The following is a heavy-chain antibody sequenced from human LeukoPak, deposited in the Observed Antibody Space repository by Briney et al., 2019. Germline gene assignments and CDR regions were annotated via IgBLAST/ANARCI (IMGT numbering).Heavy chain of an antibody. CDR1: GGSISSGGYY. Sequence: SQTLSLTCTVSGGSISSGGYYWSWIRQHPGKGLEWIGYFYYSGSTYYNPSLKSRVTISVDMSKNQFSLKLSSVTAADTAVYYCARAKIGDWFDPWGQGTLVTVSS. CDR3: ARAKIGDWFDP. V-gene: IGHV4-31*03. CDR2: FYYSGST. D-gene: IGHD3-10*01. J-gene: IGHJ5*02.